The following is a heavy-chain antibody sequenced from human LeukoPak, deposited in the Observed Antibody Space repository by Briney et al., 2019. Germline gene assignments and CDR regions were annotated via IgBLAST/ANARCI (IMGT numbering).Heavy chain of an antibody. CDR2: INHSGST. Sequence: SETLSLTCAVYGGSFSGYYWSWIRQPPGKGLEWIGEINHSGSTNYNPSLKSRVTISVDTSKNQFSLKLSSVTAADTAVYYCARGRRYCSSTSCSLFDYWGQGTLVTVSS. CDR3: ARGRRYCSSTSCSLFDY. CDR1: GGSFSGYY. D-gene: IGHD2-2*01. J-gene: IGHJ4*02. V-gene: IGHV4-34*01.